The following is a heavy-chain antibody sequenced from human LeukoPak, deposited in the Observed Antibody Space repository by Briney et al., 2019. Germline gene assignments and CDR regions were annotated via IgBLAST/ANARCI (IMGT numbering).Heavy chain of an antibody. CDR3: ARGQYNYALDV. J-gene: IGHJ3*01. Sequence: ASVKVSCKASGYTFSGYGINWVRQAPGQRLEWVGWINTYTGKAEYAQNYQGRVSVTTDMSTNTAFMEVRNLRSDDTAVYFCARGQYNYALDVWGQGTLLTVSS. D-gene: IGHD5-24*01. CDR1: GYTFSGYG. CDR2: INTYTGKA. V-gene: IGHV1-18*01.